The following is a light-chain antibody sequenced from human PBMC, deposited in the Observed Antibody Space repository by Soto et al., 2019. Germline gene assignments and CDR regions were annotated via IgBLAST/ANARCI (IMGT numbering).Light chain of an antibody. J-gene: IGKJ4*01. CDR1: QSVSNSY. CDR3: EEYGSSPLT. Sequence: EIELTQSPGTLSLSPGERATLSCRASQSVSNSYLAWYQQKPGQAPRLPISGASSRATGIPDRFSGSGSGTVFTLTISGLEPEDFAVYYCEEYGSSPLTFGGGTKVDIK. V-gene: IGKV3-20*01. CDR2: GAS.